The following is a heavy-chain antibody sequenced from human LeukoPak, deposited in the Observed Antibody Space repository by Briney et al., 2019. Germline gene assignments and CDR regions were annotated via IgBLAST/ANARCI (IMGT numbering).Heavy chain of an antibody. Sequence: SETLSLTCTVSGGSISSYYWSWIRQPPGKGPEWIGYIYYSGSTNYNPSLKSRVTISVDTSKNQFSLKLSSVTAADTAVYYRASTAPLRSSGAFGRPSYGMDVWGQGTLVTVSS. CDR1: GGSISSYY. D-gene: IGHD6-25*01. V-gene: IGHV4-59*08. J-gene: IGHJ6*02. CDR3: ASTAPLRSSGAFGRPSYGMDV. CDR2: IYYSGST.